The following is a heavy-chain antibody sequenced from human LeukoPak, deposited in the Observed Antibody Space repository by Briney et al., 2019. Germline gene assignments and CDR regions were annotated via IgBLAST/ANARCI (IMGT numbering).Heavy chain of an antibody. CDR2: IIPIFGTA. CDR1: GGTFSSYA. Sequence: SVKVSCKASGGTFSSYAISWVRQAPGQGFEWRGRIIPIFGTANYAQKFQGRVTITADKSTSTAYMELSSLRSEDTAVYYCARFSSWYKDEYFQHWGQGTLVTVSS. D-gene: IGHD6-13*01. V-gene: IGHV1-69*06. CDR3: ARFSSWYKDEYFQH. J-gene: IGHJ1*01.